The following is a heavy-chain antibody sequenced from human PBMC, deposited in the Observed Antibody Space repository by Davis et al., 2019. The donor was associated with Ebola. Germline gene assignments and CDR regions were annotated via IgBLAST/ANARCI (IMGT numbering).Heavy chain of an antibody. D-gene: IGHD1-26*01. J-gene: IGHJ4*02. CDR1: GGPISSYY. CDR3: ASGWGGSYSG. Sequence: LRLSCSVSGGPISSYYWSWIRQPPGKGLEWIGYIYYSGSTNYNPSLKSRVTISVDTSKNQFSLKLSSVTAADTAVYYCASGWGGSYSGWGQGTLVTVSS. CDR2: IYYSGST. V-gene: IGHV4-59*08.